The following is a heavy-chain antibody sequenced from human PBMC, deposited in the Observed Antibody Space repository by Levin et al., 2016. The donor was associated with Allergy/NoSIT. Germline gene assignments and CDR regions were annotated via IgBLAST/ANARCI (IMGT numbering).Heavy chain of an antibody. CDR3: ARGSLVVPAAIVYFDL. J-gene: IGHJ2*01. Sequence: GESLKISCAASGFTFSSYWMHWVRQAPGKGLVWVSRINSDGSSTSYADSVKGRFTISRDNAKNTLYLQMNSLRAEDTAVYYCARGSLVVPAAIVYFDLWGRGTLVTVSS. D-gene: IGHD2-2*01. CDR1: GFTFSSYW. CDR2: INSDGSST. V-gene: IGHV3-74*01.